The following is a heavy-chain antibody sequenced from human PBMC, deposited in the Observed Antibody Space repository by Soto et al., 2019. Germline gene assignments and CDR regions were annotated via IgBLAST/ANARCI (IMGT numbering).Heavy chain of an antibody. CDR1: CGSISSGDYY. D-gene: IGHD3-22*01. J-gene: IGHJ3*02. Sequence: LSLTCTVSCGSISSGDYYWSWIRQPPGKGLEWIGYIYYSGSTYYNPSLKSRVTISVDTSKNQFSLKLSSVTAADTAVYYCARTYYYDSSGYYYVLNAFDIWGQGTMVTVSS. CDR2: IYYSGST. CDR3: ARTYYYDSSGYYYVLNAFDI. V-gene: IGHV4-30-4*01.